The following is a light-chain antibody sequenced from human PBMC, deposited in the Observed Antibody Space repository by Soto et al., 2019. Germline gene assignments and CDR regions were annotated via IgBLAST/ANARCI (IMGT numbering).Light chain of an antibody. CDR3: QQANSFPIT. CDR2: DAS. Sequence: ILMTQSPATLSVSPGERATLSCRTSLSVSVYLDWYQQKPGQAPRLLISDASNRATGIPARFSGSGSGTDFTLTISSLEPEDFATYYCQQANSFPITFGQGTRLEIK. CDR1: LSVSVY. J-gene: IGKJ5*01. V-gene: IGKV3-11*01.